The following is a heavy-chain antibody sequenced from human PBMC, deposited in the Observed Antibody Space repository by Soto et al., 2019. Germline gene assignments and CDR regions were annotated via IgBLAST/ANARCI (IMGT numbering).Heavy chain of an antibody. CDR3: ARDWCSSTSCYRGGSDYYGMDV. Sequence: QVQLVRSGAEVKKPGASVKVSCKASGYTFTSYAMHWVRQAPGQRLEWMGWINAGNGNTKYSQKFQGRVTITRDTSASTAYMELRSLRSEDTAVYYCARDWCSSTSCYRGGSDYYGMDVWGQGTTVTVSS. CDR1: GYTFTSYA. D-gene: IGHD2-2*01. J-gene: IGHJ6*02. CDR2: INAGNGNT. V-gene: IGHV1-3*01.